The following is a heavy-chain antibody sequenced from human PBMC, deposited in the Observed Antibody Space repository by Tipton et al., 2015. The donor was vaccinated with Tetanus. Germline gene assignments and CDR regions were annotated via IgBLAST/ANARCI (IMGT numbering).Heavy chain of an antibody. CDR1: GGSINTGDFL. J-gene: IGHJ5*02. V-gene: IGHV4-31*03. CDR3: AAESARGNNWFDP. CDR2: ISNRGNS. Sequence: TLSLTCTVSGGSINTGDFLWTWIRQHPRTGLEWIGYISNRGNSYSNPSLKGRVSLSVDKLASQFSLRLTSVTSADSAVYYCAAESARGNNWFDPWGQGVLVNVSS.